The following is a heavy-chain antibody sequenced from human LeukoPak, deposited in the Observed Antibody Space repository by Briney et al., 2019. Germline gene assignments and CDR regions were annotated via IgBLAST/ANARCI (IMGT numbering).Heavy chain of an antibody. D-gene: IGHD6-19*01. CDR2: TNPNSGGT. V-gene: IGHV1-2*06. Sequence: ASVKVSCKASGYTFTGYYMHWVRQAPGQGLEWMGRTNPNSGGTNYAQKFQGRVTMTRDTSISTAYMELSRLRSDDTAVYYCARALSSGWYGYYFDYWGQGTLVTVSS. CDR3: ARALSSGWYGYYFDY. J-gene: IGHJ4*02. CDR1: GYTFTGYY.